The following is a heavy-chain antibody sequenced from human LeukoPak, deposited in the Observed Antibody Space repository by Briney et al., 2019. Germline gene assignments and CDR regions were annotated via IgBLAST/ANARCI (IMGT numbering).Heavy chain of an antibody. V-gene: IGHV1-18*04. J-gene: IGHJ3*02. Sequence: ASVKASCKPSGYTFTSYGISWVRQAPGQGREWMGWISAYNGNTNYAQKLQGRVTMTTDTSTSTAYMELRSLRSDDTAVYYCARKYCSSTSCYGGNAFDIWGQETMVTVSS. CDR2: ISAYNGNT. CDR3: ARKYCSSTSCYGGNAFDI. CDR1: GYTFTSYG. D-gene: IGHD2-2*01.